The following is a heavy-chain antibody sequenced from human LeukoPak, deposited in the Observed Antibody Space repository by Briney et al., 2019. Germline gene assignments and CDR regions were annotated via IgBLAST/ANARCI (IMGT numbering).Heavy chain of an antibody. CDR1: GFTFSTYG. D-gene: IGHD6-13*01. CDR2: IRYDGSNK. J-gene: IGHJ6*03. Sequence: GGSLRLSCVGSGFTFSTYGMHWVRQAPGKGLEWVAFIRYDGSNKYYADSVKGRFTISRDNSKNTLYLQMNSLRAEDTAVYYCAKTVGSSWYDYYYYMDVWGKGTTVTISS. V-gene: IGHV3-30*02. CDR3: AKTVGSSWYDYYYYMDV.